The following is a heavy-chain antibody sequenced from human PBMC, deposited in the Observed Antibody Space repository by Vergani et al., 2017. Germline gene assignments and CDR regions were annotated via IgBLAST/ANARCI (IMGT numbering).Heavy chain of an antibody. D-gene: IGHD2-2*03. Sequence: QVQLVQSGAEVKKPGSSVKVSCKASGGTFSSYAISWVRQAPGQGLEWMGGIIPIFGTANYAQKFQGRVTITADESTSTDYMELSSLRSEETAVYFCARDLRMDGYCSSTSCYGPYNWFDPWGQGTLVTVSS. CDR3: ARDLRMDGYCSSTSCYGPYNWFDP. CDR2: IIPIFGTA. CDR1: GGTFSSYA. V-gene: IGHV1-69*01. J-gene: IGHJ5*02.